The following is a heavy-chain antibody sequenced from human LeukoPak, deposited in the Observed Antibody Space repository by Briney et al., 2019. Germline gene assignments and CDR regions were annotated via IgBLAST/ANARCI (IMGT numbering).Heavy chain of an antibody. CDR2: ISGSGGST. V-gene: IGHV3-23*01. D-gene: IGHD2-21*01. J-gene: IGHJ4*02. Sequence: GGSLRLSFAASGFTFSSYAMSWVRQAPGKGLEWVSAISGSGGSTYYADSVKGQFTISRDNSKNTLYLQMNSLRAEDTAVYYCAKFLPTHIVVANYYFDYWGQGTLVTVSS. CDR3: AKFLPTHIVVANYYFDY. CDR1: GFTFSSYA.